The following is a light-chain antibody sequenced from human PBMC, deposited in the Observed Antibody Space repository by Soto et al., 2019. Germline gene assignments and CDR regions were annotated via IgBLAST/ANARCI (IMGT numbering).Light chain of an antibody. CDR3: QEYDTYFS. CDR2: KAS. CDR1: QNINSW. J-gene: IGKJ2*03. V-gene: IGKV1-5*03. Sequence: DIQMTQSPSTLSASVGDRVTITCRASQNINSWLAWYQQKPGKAPKLLIYKASSLESGVPSRFSVSESGTEFSLTISSLQTDDVATYYGQEYDTYFSFGQGTKLEIK.